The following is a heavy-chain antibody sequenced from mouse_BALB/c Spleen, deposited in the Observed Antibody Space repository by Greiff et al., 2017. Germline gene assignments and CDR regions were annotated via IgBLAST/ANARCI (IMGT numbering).Heavy chain of an antibody. Sequence: VQLQQSGPELVKPGASVKISCKASGYAFSSSWMNWVKQRPGQGIEWIGRIYPGDGDTNYNGKFKGKATLTADKSSSTAYMQLSSLTSVDSAVYFCASPIWHPLMDYWGQGTSVTVSS. CDR1: GYAFSSSW. D-gene: IGHD6-5*01. CDR2: IYPGDGDT. CDR3: ASPIWHPLMDY. V-gene: IGHV1-82*01. J-gene: IGHJ4*01.